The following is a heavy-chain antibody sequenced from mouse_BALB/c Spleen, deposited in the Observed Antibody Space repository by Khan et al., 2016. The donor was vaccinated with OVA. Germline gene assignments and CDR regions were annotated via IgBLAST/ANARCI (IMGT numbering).Heavy chain of an antibody. V-gene: IGHV5-6*01. J-gene: IGHJ3*01. CDR2: VSTGGSYT. Sequence: EVKLVESGGDLVKPGGSLKLSCAASGFTFSTYGMSWVRQAPDKRLEWVATVSTGGSYTYYPDSVKGRFTISRDNAKNPLYLQMSGLRSEDTAMFYCTRLAYYYDSEGFAYWGQGTLVTVSA. CDR1: GFTFSTYG. CDR3: TRLAYYYDSEGFAY. D-gene: IGHD1-1*01.